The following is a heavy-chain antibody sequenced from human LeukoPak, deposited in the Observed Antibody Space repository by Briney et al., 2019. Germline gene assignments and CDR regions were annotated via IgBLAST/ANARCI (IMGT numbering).Heavy chain of an antibody. Sequence: PSETLSLTCTVSGGSISSSSYYWGWIRQPPGKGLEWIGSIYYSGSTYYNPSLKSRVTISVDTSKNQFSLKLSSVTAADTAVYYCARGGGYGDYGNAFDIWGQGTMVTVSS. J-gene: IGHJ3*02. CDR1: GGSISSSSYY. D-gene: IGHD4-17*01. CDR3: ARGGGYGDYGNAFDI. V-gene: IGHV4-39*07. CDR2: IYYSGST.